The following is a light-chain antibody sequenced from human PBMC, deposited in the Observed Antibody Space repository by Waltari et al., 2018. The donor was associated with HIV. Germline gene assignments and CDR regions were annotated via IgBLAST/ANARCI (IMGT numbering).Light chain of an antibody. CDR3: AALEGSLNGLV. CDR2: SHE. CDR1: RSTIERNT. J-gene: IGLJ2*01. V-gene: IGLV1-44*01. Sequence: QSVLTQPPSASGPPGPRVTISCSGRRSTIERNTVTWYQQLPGQAPKVLIYSHEQRPSGGPDRFSGAKSCTSASLAISGLQAEDEAGYYCAALEGSLNGLVFGGGTKVTVL.